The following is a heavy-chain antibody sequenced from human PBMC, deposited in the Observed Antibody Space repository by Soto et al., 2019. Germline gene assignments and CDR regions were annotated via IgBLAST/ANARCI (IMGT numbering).Heavy chain of an antibody. V-gene: IGHV4-4*07. CDR1: GASVRSYH. J-gene: IGHJ5*02. D-gene: IGHD1-1*01. CDR2: VQVSGTT. CDR3: AKDRSTMRWFDP. Sequence: TLSLTCAVSGASVRSYHWSWIRQAAGKGLEWIGRVQVSGTTNYNPSLKTRVTMSLDTSKNEVSLRMTSVTAADTAVYFCAKDRSTMRWFDPWGQGILVTVSS.